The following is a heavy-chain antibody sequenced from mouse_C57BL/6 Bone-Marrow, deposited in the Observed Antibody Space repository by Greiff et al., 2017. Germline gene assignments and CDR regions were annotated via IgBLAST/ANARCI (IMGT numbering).Heavy chain of an antibody. V-gene: IGHV5-9-1*02. CDR2: ISSGGDYI. J-gene: IGHJ1*03. D-gene: IGHD1-1*01. Sequence: EVMLVESGEGLVKPGGSLKLSCAASGFTFSSYAMSWVRQTPEKRLEWVAYISSGGDYIYYADTVKGRVTISRDNARNTLYLQMSSLKSEDTAMYYCTRAHYYGSSHWYFDVWGTGTTVTVSS. CDR1: GFTFSSYA. CDR3: TRAHYYGSSHWYFDV.